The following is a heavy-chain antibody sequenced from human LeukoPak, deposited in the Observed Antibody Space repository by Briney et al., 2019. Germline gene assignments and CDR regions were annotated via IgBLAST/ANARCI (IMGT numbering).Heavy chain of an antibody. V-gene: IGHV3-23*01. Sequence: GGSLRLSCAGSGFTLGNCAMSWVRQAPGKGLEWVSAISGNGYNTYYADSVKGRFTISSESSGNTLYLQMHNLRAEDTAVYYCAKGVRLWFAFYFDYWGQGTLVTVSS. J-gene: IGHJ4*02. D-gene: IGHD3-10*01. CDR1: GFTLGNCA. CDR2: ISGNGYNT. CDR3: AKGVRLWFAFYFDY.